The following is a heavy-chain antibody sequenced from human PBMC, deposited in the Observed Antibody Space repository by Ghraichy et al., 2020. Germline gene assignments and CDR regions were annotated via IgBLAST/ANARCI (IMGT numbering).Heavy chain of an antibody. CDR2: ISHSGVV. Sequence: SQTLSLTCAVYGGSLTGFYWSWVRQPPGKGLEWVGEISHSGVVNYNPSLKSRVTISIDTSKNQFSLKLSSVTAADTSVYYCARRDKSLWGQGILVTVSS. CDR3: ARRDKSL. CDR1: GGSLTGFY. V-gene: IGHV4-34*01. J-gene: IGHJ4*02.